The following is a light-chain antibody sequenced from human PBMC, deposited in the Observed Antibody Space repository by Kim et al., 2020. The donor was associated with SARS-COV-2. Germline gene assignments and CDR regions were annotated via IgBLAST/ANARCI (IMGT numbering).Light chain of an antibody. CDR1: QSLSSN. Sequence: SVSPGERATLSCRASQSLSSNLAWYQQKPGQAPRLLIYGASTRATGIPARFSGSGSGTEFTLTISSLQSEDFAVYYCQQYNNWPLTFGGGPRWIS. CDR3: QQYNNWPLT. CDR2: GAS. J-gene: IGKJ4*01. V-gene: IGKV3D-15*01.